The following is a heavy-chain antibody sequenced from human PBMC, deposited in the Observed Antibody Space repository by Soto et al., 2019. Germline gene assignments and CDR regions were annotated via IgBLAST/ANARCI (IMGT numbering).Heavy chain of an antibody. CDR3: ARGVITVADSDAFDI. Sequence: GASVKVSCKVSGYTLTEFSMNWVRQAPGKGLEWMGGFHPKDGETLYAQKFQGRVTMTEDTSSDTAYMELSSLRSEDTAIYYCARGVITVADSDAFDIWGQGTMVTVSS. J-gene: IGHJ3*02. D-gene: IGHD6-19*01. V-gene: IGHV1-24*01. CDR1: GYTLTEFS. CDR2: FHPKDGET.